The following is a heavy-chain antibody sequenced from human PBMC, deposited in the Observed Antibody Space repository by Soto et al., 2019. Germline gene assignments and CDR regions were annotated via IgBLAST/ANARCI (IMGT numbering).Heavy chain of an antibody. D-gene: IGHD3-16*01. CDR2: IYYSGST. J-gene: IGHJ5*02. Sequence: SETLSLTCKVSGASVSSGDYYWSWIRQPPGKGLEWIGYIYYSGSTNSNPSLKSRVAMSVDFSKNHFSLKLSSVTAADTAVYYCARIPVDTYMIYWFDPRGHGTQVTVSS. CDR3: ARIPVDTYMIYWFDP. V-gene: IGHV4-61*08. CDR1: GASVSSGDYY.